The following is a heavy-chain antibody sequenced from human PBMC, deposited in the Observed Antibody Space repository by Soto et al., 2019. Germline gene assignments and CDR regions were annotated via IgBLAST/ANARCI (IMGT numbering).Heavy chain of an antibody. CDR1: GFTFSSYD. CDR3: ARAGGGDSGYESNYYYGMDV. J-gene: IGHJ6*02. Sequence: GGSLRLSCAASGFTFSSYDMHWVRQATGKGLEWVSAIGTAGDTYYPGSVKGRFTISRENAKNSLYLQMNSLRAEDTAVYYCARAGGGDSGYESNYYYGMDVWGQGTTVTVSS. CDR2: IGTAGDT. D-gene: IGHD5-12*01. V-gene: IGHV3-13*01.